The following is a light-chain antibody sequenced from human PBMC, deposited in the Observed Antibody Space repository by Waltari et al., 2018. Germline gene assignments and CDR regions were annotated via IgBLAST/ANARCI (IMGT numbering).Light chain of an antibody. CDR2: GAS. CDR3: QHYVSLLAT. V-gene: IGKV3-20*01. Sequence: EIVLTQSPGTLSLSPGERATLSCRASPSVSRSLAWYQQKPGQAPRLLIYGASTRATGIADRFSGGGSGTGLSLTISRLGHEEFAVYYCQHYVSLLATFGQGTKVEIQ. J-gene: IGKJ1*01. CDR1: PSVSRS.